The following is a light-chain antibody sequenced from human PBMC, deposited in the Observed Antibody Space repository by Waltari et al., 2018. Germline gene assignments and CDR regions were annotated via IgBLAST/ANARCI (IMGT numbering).Light chain of an antibody. J-gene: IGLJ3*02. CDR3: QVWDSSRAHVV. CDR1: HFGRRS. CDR2: YDT. Sequence: SYVLTQPPSVSVAPGQPARITCRINHFGRRSVHWGPQRPGQTPVPVIYYDTDRPSGIPERFSGSNSGDTATLTSSRVEAGDEADYYCQVWDSSRAHVVFGGGTRLTVL. V-gene: IGLV3-21*04.